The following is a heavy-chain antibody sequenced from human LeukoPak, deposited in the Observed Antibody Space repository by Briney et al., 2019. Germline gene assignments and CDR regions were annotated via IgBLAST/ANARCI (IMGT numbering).Heavy chain of an antibody. CDR3: ARYCNHGPYYFDY. CDR1: GGSFSGYY. J-gene: IGHJ4*02. D-gene: IGHD4-11*01. CDR2: INHSGST. V-gene: IGHV4-34*01. Sequence: PSETLSLTCAVYGGSFSGYYWSWIRQPPGKGLEWIGEINHSGSTNYNPSLKSRVTISVDTSKNQFPLKLSSVTAADTAVYYCARYCNHGPYYFDYWGQGTLVTVSS.